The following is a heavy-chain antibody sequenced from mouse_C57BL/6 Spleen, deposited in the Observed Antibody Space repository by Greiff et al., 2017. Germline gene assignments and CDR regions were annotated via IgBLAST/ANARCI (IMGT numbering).Heavy chain of an antibody. Sequence: QVQLKESGPGILQPSQTLSLTCSSSGFSLSTSGMGVGWIRQPPGKGLEWLVHIGWDDDKYYNTAVKSRLISSKDTSKNQGFRKIANVDTAETATYYGARIGGRHWYFEVWGTRTTVSVSS. D-gene: IGHD3-3*01. J-gene: IGHJ1*03. CDR2: IGWDDDK. CDR3: ARIGGRHWYFEV. CDR1: GFSLSTSGMG. V-gene: IGHV8-8*01.